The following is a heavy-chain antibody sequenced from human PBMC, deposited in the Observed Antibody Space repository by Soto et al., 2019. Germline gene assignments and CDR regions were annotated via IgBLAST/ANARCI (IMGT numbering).Heavy chain of an antibody. Sequence: QVQLVESGGGVVQPGRSLRLSCAASGFTFSSYGMHWVRQAPGKGLEWVAVIWYDGSNKYYADSVKGRFTISRDNSKNTLYLQMNSLRAEDTAVYYCARDRAVDTPFDYWGQGTLVTVSS. CDR1: GFTFSSYG. V-gene: IGHV3-33*01. CDR3: ARDRAVDTPFDY. J-gene: IGHJ4*02. D-gene: IGHD5-18*01. CDR2: IWYDGSNK.